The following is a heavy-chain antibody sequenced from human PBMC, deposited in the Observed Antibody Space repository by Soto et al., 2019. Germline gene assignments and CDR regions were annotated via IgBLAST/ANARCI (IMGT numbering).Heavy chain of an antibody. D-gene: IGHD6-13*01. J-gene: IGHJ4*02. CDR1: GGSFSSGSHY. Sequence: ETLSVDCTVSGGSFSSGSHYWSWILQPPGKGLEWIGYIYYRGSTNYNPSLKSRVTISADTSKNQFSLKLSSVTAADTAVYYCARARGAATARDYWGQGTLVTVSS. CDR3: ARARGAATARDY. CDR2: IYYRGST. V-gene: IGHV4-61*01.